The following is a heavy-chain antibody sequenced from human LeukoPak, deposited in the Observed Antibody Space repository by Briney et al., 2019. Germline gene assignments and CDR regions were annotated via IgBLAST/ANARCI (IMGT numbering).Heavy chain of an antibody. Sequence: GGSLRLSCAASGFTFSSYGMHWVRQAPGKGLEWVADIWYDGSNKYYADSVKGRFTISRDNSKNTLYLQMNSLRAEDTAVYYCAKDNCYGSSTSCTIVYFDYWGQGTLVTVSS. CDR3: AKDNCYGSSTSCTIVYFDY. J-gene: IGHJ4*02. CDR2: IWYDGSNK. D-gene: IGHD2-2*01. V-gene: IGHV3-33*06. CDR1: GFTFSSYG.